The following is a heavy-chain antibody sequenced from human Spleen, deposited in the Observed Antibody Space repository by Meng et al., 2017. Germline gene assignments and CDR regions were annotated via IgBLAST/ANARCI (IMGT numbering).Heavy chain of an antibody. J-gene: IGHJ4*02. Sequence: QVQLVQSGAEGKKPGASVKVSCKASGYAFTAYYIHWVRQAPGQGRDWMGRIDPNSGVTEYAQKFQGRVTVTGDTSISTAYMELSRLRSDDTAIYYCVRDEDISAAGKLFSDYWGQGTLVTVSS. CDR2: IDPNSGVT. CDR3: VRDEDISAAGKLFSDY. D-gene: IGHD6-13*01. CDR1: GYAFTAYY. V-gene: IGHV1-2*06.